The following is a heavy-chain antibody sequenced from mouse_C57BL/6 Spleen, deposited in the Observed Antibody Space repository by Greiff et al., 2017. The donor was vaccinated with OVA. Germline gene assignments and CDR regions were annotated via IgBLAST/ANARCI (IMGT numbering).Heavy chain of an antibody. CDR3: AREHGYPYYFDY. CDR2: INPSNGGT. V-gene: IGHV1-53*01. D-gene: IGHD2-2*01. Sequence: VKLQQSGTELVKPGASVKLSCKASGYTFTSYWMHWVKQRPGQGLEWIGNINPSNGGTNYNEKFKSKATLTIDKSSSTAYMQLSSLTSEDSAVYYCAREHGYPYYFDYWGQGTTLTVSS. J-gene: IGHJ2*01. CDR1: GYTFTSYW.